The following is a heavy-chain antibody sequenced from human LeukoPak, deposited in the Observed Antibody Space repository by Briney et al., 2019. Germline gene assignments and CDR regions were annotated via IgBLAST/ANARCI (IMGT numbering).Heavy chain of an antibody. CDR1: GGSIGTSY. V-gene: IGHV4-59*12. CDR2: IYYNGAT. J-gene: IGHJ4*02. D-gene: IGHD4-11*01. Sequence: PSETLSLTCSVSGGSIGTSYWSWIRQPPGKGLEWIGYIYYNGATNYNPSLKTRVTISLDTPKNQFSLQLSSVTAADAAVYYCARGDYDYSNYGISYWGQGTLVTVSS. CDR3: ARGDYDYSNYGISY.